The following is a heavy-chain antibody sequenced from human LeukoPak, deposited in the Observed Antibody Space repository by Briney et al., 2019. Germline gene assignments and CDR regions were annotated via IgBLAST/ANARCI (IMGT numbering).Heavy chain of an antibody. CDR3: ARLIYYGSGSEFGY. V-gene: IGHV4-38-2*01. D-gene: IGHD3-10*01. CDR1: GYSISSGYY. CDR2: IYHSGST. Sequence: PSETLSLTCAVSGYSISSGYYWGWIRQPPGKGLEWIGSIYHSGSTYYNPSLKSRVTISVDTSKHQFSLKLSSVTAADTAVYYCARLIYYGSGSEFGYWGQGTLVTVSS. J-gene: IGHJ4*02.